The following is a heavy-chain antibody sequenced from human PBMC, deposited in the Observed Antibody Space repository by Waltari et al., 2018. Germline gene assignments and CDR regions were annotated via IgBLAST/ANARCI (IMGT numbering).Heavy chain of an antibody. CDR1: GDYMSTTDY. Sequence: QLRLQESGPGLVKPSGTLSLTCAVSGDYMSTTDYWSWVRQPPGKGLEWIGQVRGDGKANFRPSFASRLPILPDRSHEQFSPKVTSAAAADTAVYYFARDRCRGLYLGSWGPGTLVTVS. D-gene: IGHD2-15*01. CDR3: ARDRCRGLYLGS. CDR2: VRGDGKA. J-gene: IGHJ4*01. V-gene: IGHV4-4*02.